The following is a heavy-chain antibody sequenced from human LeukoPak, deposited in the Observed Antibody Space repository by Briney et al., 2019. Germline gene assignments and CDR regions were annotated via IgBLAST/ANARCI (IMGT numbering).Heavy chain of an antibody. D-gene: IGHD2-2*01. CDR1: GFIVSSNY. CDR2: IYSGGTT. CDR3: ARVVRVPVACFDY. V-gene: IGHV3-66*01. Sequence: GSLRLSCAASGFIVSSNYMSWVRQAPGKGLGWVSVIYSGGTTYYADSVKGRFTISRDNSKNTLYLQMNSLRAEDTAVYYCARVVRVPVACFDYWGQGTLVTVSS. J-gene: IGHJ4*02.